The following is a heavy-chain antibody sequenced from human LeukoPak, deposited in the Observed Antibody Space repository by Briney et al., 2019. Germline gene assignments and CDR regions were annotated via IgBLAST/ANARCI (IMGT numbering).Heavy chain of an antibody. CDR3: AKDLGYTSGWSDY. V-gene: IGHV3-23*01. CDR1: GFIFSNYA. Sequence: PGGSLRLSRAASGFIFSNYAMSWVRQAPGKGLKWVSGISGSGGSTYYADSVKGRFTISRDNSKNTLYLQMNSLRAEDTAVYYCAKDLGYTSGWSDYWGQGTLVTVSS. CDR2: ISGSGGST. D-gene: IGHD6-19*01. J-gene: IGHJ4*02.